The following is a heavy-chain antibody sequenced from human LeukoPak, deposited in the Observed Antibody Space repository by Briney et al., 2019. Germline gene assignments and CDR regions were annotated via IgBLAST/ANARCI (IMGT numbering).Heavy chain of an antibody. D-gene: IGHD3-10*01. CDR3: AKVSGGGYGSGSYPDY. CDR1: GFTFDDYA. CDR2: ISWNSGSI. V-gene: IGHV3-9*01. Sequence: PGGSLRLSCAASGFTFDDYAMHWVRQAPGKGLEWVSGISWNSGSIGYADSVKGRFTISRDNAKNSLYLQMNSLRAEDTALYYCAKVSGGGYGSGSYPDYWGQGTLVTVSS. J-gene: IGHJ4*02.